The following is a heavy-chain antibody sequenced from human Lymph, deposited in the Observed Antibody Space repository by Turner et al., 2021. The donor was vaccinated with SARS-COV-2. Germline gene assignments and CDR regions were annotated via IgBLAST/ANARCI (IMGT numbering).Heavy chain of an antibody. CDR1: GGIFSSYA. CDR2: NIPILRIA. D-gene: IGHD3-10*01. Sequence: QVQLVQSGAEVKKPGSSVKVSCKASGGIFSSYAIGWVRQAPGKGVGWVGGNIPILRIATYPKKFKRGVTMTADKSASTANMELSSLGSKDTAVFYCARIVGGFGELGYYYYYGMDVWGQGTTVTVSS. J-gene: IGHJ6*02. CDR3: ARIVGGFGELGYYYYYGMDV. V-gene: IGHV1-69*10.